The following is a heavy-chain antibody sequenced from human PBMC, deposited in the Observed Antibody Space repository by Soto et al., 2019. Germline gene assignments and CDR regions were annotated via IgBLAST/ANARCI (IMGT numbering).Heavy chain of an antibody. CDR2: IYHSGST. CDR3: ARDIGDGFFDC. CDR1: GGSISSGDYS. Sequence: PSETLSLTCAVSGGSISSGDYSWTWIRQPPGKGLQLIGRIYHSGSTYYNPSLKTRVSISIDRSKNQFSLKLSSVTAADTAVYYCARDIGDGFFDCWGQGTLVTVSS. V-gene: IGHV4-30-2*01. D-gene: IGHD3-10*01. J-gene: IGHJ4*02.